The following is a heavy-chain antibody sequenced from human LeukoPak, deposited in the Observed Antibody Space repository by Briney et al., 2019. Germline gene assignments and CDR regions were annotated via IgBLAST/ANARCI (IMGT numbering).Heavy chain of an antibody. V-gene: IGHV4-39*07. CDR2: IHYNGDT. CDR3: ASEGKQQLAYYFDY. CDR1: GDPISSRSHD. Sequence: SETLSLTCSVSGDPISSRSHDWDWIRQPPGKGLEWIGAIHYNGDTHYNPSLKSRVTISVDTSKNQFSLKLSSVTAADTAVYYCASEGKQQLAYYFDYWGQGTLVTVSS. J-gene: IGHJ4*02. D-gene: IGHD6-13*01.